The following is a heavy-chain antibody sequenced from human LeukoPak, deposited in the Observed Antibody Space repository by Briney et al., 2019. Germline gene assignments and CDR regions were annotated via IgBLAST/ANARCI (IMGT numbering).Heavy chain of an antibody. CDR3: AKGSGSGGWDY. J-gene: IGHJ4*02. V-gene: IGHV3-30-3*01. Sequence: PGGSLRLSCAASGFTFSSYAMHWVRQAPGKGLEWVSVISYDGSNKYYADSVKGRFTISRDNSKNTVYLEMNSLRAEDTAIYYCAKGSGSGGWDYWGQGTLVTVSS. CDR2: ISYDGSNK. D-gene: IGHD2-15*01. CDR1: GFTFSSYA.